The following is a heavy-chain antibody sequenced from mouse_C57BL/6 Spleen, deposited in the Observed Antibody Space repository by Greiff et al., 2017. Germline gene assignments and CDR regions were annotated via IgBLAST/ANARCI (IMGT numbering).Heavy chain of an antibody. CDR2: INPNNGGT. D-gene: IGHD2-14*01. V-gene: IGHV1-26*01. Sequence: VQLQQSGPELVKPGASVKISCTASGYTFTDYYMNWVKQSHGKSLEWIGDINPNNGGTSYNQKFKGKASLTVDKSSSTAYMELRSLTSVDSAVYYCARSGGTFGYWGQGTTLSVS. CDR3: ARSGGTFGY. CDR1: GYTFTDYY. J-gene: IGHJ2*01.